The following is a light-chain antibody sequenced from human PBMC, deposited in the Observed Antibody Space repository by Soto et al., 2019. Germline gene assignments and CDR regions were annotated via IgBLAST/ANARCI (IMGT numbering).Light chain of an antibody. V-gene: IGLV2-14*01. CDR3: SSFRSGSTL. Sequence: QAVVTQPASVSGSPGQSVTISCTGTSSDVGGYDFVSWYQQHPGKAPKLMIYEVSNRPSGVSSRFSGSKSGNTASLTISGLQAEDEADYYCSSFRSGSTLFGTGTKLTVL. CDR1: SSDVGGYDF. J-gene: IGLJ1*01. CDR2: EVS.